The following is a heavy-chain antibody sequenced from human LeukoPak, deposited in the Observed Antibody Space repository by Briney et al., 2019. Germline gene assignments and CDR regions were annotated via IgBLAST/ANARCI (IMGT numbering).Heavy chain of an antibody. Sequence: GGSLRLSCAASGFPFSSYWMSWVRQAPGKGLEWVANIKQDGSDKYYVDSVKGRFTISRDNAKNSLYLQLNSLRADDTAVYYCARLSGTTGIDYWGQGTLVTVSS. D-gene: IGHD1-1*01. CDR1: GFPFSSYW. V-gene: IGHV3-7*01. J-gene: IGHJ4*02. CDR2: IKQDGSDK. CDR3: ARLSGTTGIDY.